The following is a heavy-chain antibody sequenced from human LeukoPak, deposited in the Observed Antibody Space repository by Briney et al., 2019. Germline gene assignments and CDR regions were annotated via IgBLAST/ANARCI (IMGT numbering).Heavy chain of an antibody. CDR2: IYHSGST. Sequence: SETLSLTCAVSGCSLSSGYYWGWIRPPPGKGLEWIGSIYHSGSTYYSPSLKSRVAISVDTSKNQFSLKLSSVTAADTAVYYCARGWLGWFDPWGQGTLVTVSS. D-gene: IGHD6-19*01. J-gene: IGHJ5*02. CDR1: GCSLSSGYY. CDR3: ARGWLGWFDP. V-gene: IGHV4-38-2*01.